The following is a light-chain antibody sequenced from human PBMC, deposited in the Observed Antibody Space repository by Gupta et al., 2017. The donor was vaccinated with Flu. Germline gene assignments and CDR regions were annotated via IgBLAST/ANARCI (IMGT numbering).Light chain of an antibody. CDR2: GAV. V-gene: IGKV1D-12*01. J-gene: IGKJ2*01. Sequence: GDRITITCRASQGIDKWLAWYHQIPGTAPKLLIYGAVTVQNGVPPRFSGGGSGTDFTLTISGLQPEDFGIYYCQQAKSLPPTFGQGTKLQIK. CDR1: QGIDKW. CDR3: QQAKSLPPT.